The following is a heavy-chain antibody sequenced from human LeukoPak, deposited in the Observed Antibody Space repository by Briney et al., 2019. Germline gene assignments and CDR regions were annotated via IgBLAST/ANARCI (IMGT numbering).Heavy chain of an antibody. Sequence: PGGSLRLSCAASGFSFTTSGMHWVRQAPGKGLEWVSFIRYDGTKTYYADSVKGRFTISKDDSKNTLYLQMNSLRAEDTAVYYCAKIEEPAYYYDSSGYYFWGQGTLVTVSS. CDR3: AKIEEPAYYYDSSGYYF. CDR1: GFSFTTSG. CDR2: IRYDGTKT. V-gene: IGHV3-30*02. J-gene: IGHJ4*02. D-gene: IGHD3-22*01.